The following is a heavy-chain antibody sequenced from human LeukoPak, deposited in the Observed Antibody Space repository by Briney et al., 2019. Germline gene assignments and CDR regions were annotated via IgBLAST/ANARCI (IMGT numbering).Heavy chain of an antibody. V-gene: IGHV3-23*01. Sequence: GGSLRLSCAASGFTFSSYAMNWVRQAPGKGLEWVSSISESGSTTAYADSVKGRFTISRDNSKNTPYLQMNSLRAEDMAVYYCARQWLVNGWGQGTLVTVSS. CDR2: ISESGSTT. CDR3: ARQWLVNG. D-gene: IGHD6-19*01. CDR1: GFTFSSYA. J-gene: IGHJ4*02.